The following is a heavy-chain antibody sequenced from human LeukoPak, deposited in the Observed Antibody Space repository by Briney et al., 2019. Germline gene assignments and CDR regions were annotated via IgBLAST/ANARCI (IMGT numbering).Heavy chain of an antibody. V-gene: IGHV4-59*01. CDR2: IYYSGST. CDR3: ARVRYSYGHLDY. J-gene: IGHJ4*02. D-gene: IGHD5-18*01. CDR1: GGSISSYY. Sequence: PSETLSLTCTVSGGSISSYYWSWIRQPPGKGLEWTGYIYYSGSTNYNPSLKSRVTISVDTSKNQFSLKLSSVTAADTAVYYCARVRYSYGHLDYWGQGTLVTVSS.